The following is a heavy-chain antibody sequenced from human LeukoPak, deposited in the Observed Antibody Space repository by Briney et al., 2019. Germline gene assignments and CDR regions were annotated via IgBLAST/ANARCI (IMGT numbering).Heavy chain of an antibody. D-gene: IGHD3-10*01. CDR3: ARESWDTMVRGAVFDS. Sequence: PSETLSLTCTISGGSIGSYYWTWIRQPPGKGLEWIGYIYYSGHSNYNPSLKTRVTISVDTSKNQFSLKLTSATAADTAVYYCARESWDTMVRGAVFDSWGQGSLVTVSS. CDR2: IYYSGHS. J-gene: IGHJ4*02. V-gene: IGHV4-59*01. CDR1: GGSIGSYY.